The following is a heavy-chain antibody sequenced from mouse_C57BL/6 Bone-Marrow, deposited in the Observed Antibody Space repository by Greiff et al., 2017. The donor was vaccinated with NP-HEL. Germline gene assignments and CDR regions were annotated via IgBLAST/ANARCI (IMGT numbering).Heavy chain of an antibody. J-gene: IGHJ2*01. CDR3: ARKQLRLQDY. CDR2: INPYNGGT. D-gene: IGHD3-2*02. CDR1: GYTFTDYY. Sequence: EVKLMESGPVLVKPGASVKMSCKASGYTFTDYYMNWVKQSHGKSLEWIGVINPYNGGTSYNQKFKGKATLTVDKSSSTAYMELNSLTSEDSAVYYCARKQLRLQDYWGQGTTLTVSS. V-gene: IGHV1-19*01.